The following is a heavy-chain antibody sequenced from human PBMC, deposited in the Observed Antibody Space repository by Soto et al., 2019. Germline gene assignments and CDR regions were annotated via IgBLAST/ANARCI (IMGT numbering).Heavy chain of an antibody. V-gene: IGHV1-2*04. D-gene: IGHD6-6*01. CDR3: ARDRRTSSSSPGGYDMDS. Sequence: ASVKVSCKASGYTFTGYYMHWVRQAPGQGLEWMGWINPNSGGTNYAQKFQGWVTMTRDTSISTAYMELSRLRSDDTAVYYCARDRRTSSSSPGGYDMDSWGQGTTVTVSS. J-gene: IGHJ6*02. CDR2: INPNSGGT. CDR1: GYTFTGYY.